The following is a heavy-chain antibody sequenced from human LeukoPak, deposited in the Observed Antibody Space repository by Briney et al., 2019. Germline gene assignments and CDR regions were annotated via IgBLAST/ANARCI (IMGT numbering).Heavy chain of an antibody. V-gene: IGHV4-59*12. Sequence: SETLSLTCTVSGGSFSSYSLSWIRQPPEKGLEWIGFIYYSGSTNYNPSLKSRVTISVDTSKNQFSLSLSSVTAADTAVYYCARDRIGYFDYWGQGTLVTVSS. J-gene: IGHJ4*02. D-gene: IGHD2-15*01. CDR2: IYYSGST. CDR3: ARDRIGYFDY. CDR1: GGSFSSYS.